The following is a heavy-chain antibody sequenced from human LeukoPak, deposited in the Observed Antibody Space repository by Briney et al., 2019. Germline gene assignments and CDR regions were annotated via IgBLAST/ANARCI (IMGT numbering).Heavy chain of an antibody. Sequence: GGSLRLSCAASGFTFSSYAMSWVRQAPGKGLEWVSAISGSGGSTYYADSVKGRFTISRDNYKNTLYLQMNSLRAEDTAVYYCAKVPNYYGSGSYYDYWGQGTLVTVSS. CDR2: ISGSGGST. D-gene: IGHD3-10*01. J-gene: IGHJ4*02. CDR1: GFTFSSYA. CDR3: AKVPNYYGSGSYYDY. V-gene: IGHV3-23*01.